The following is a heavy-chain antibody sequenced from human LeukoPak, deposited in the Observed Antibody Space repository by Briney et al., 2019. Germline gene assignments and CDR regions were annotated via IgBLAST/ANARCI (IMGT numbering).Heavy chain of an antibody. J-gene: IGHJ4*02. D-gene: IGHD2/OR15-2a*01. CDR1: GNYW. V-gene: IGHV3-74*01. Sequence: GGSLRLSCAASGNYWMHWVRQVPGKGLVWVSHINSDGSWTSYADSVKGRFTISKDNAKNTVYLQMNSLRTEDTAVYYCVSFYETYWGRGTLVTVSS. CDR3: VSFYETY. CDR2: INSDGSWT.